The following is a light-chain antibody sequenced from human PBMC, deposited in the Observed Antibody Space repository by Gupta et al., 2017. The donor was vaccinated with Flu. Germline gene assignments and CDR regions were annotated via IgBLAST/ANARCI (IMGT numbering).Light chain of an antibody. CDR3: QQYNTFPT. V-gene: IGKV1-5*03. Sequence: SPSTLSASIGDRVTITCRASQSISDWLAWYQKKPGKAPRFLIYKASNLESGVPSRFSGSGAGTEFTLTISSLQPDDFATYYCQQYNTFPTFGQGTKVEI. J-gene: IGKJ1*01. CDR2: KAS. CDR1: QSISDW.